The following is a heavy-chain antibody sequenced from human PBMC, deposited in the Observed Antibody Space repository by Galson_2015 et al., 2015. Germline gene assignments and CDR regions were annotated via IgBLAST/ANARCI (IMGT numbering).Heavy chain of an antibody. CDR2: MNPNSGNT. V-gene: IGHV1-8*01. Sequence: SVKVSCKASGYTFTSYDINWVRQATGQGLEWMGWMNPNSGNTGYAQKFQGRVTMTRNTSISTAYMELSSLRSEDTAVYYCARGVGLIQLEYSSSWGGNNWFNPWGQGTLVTVSS. D-gene: IGHD6-6*01. J-gene: IGHJ5*02. CDR1: GYTFTSYD. CDR3: ARGVGLIQLEYSSSWGGNNWFNP.